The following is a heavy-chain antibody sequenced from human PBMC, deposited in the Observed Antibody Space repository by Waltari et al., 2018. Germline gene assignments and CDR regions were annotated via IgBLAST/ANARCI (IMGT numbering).Heavy chain of an antibody. Sequence: QVQLQESGPGLVKPSETLSLTCTVSGGSISSYYWSWIRPPAGKGLEWIGRIYTSGSTNYNPSLKSRVTMSVDTSKNQFSLKLSSVTAADTAVYYCAGGYYDFWSGSWGYYYYMDVWGKGTTVTISS. CDR3: AGGYYDFWSGSWGYYYYMDV. J-gene: IGHJ6*03. V-gene: IGHV4-4*07. D-gene: IGHD3-3*01. CDR1: GGSISSYY. CDR2: IYTSGST.